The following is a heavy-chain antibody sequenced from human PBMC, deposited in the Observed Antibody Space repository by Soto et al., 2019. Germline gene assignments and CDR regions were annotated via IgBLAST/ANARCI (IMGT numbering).Heavy chain of an antibody. V-gene: IGHV3-30*18. Sequence: QVQLVESGGGVVQPGRSLRLSCAASGFTFSSYGMHWVRQAPGKGLEWVAVISYDGSNKYYADSVKGRFTISRDNSKNTLYLQMNSLRAEDTAVYYCAKEGGEYCSGGSCYSYQGPIHSPAFDIWGQGTMVTVSS. J-gene: IGHJ3*02. CDR3: AKEGGEYCSGGSCYSYQGPIHSPAFDI. D-gene: IGHD2-15*01. CDR2: ISYDGSNK. CDR1: GFTFSSYG.